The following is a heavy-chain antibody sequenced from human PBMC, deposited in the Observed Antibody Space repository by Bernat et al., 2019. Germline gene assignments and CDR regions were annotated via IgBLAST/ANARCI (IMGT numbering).Heavy chain of an antibody. D-gene: IGHD2-2*01. CDR1: GYTFTSYY. CDR2: INPSGGIT. CDR3: ARVRGQLLKIERSYYFDY. J-gene: IGHJ4*02. V-gene: IGHV1-46*03. Sequence: QVQLVQSGAEVKKPGASVKVSCKASGYTFTSYYMHWVRQAPGQGLEWMGIINPSGGITSYAQKFQGRVTMARDTSTSTVYMELSSLRSEETAVYYCARVRGQLLKIERSYYFDYWGQGTLVTVSS.